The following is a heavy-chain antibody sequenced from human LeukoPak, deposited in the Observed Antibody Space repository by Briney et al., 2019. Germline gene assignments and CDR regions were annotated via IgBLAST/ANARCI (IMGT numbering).Heavy chain of an antibody. CDR2: IGSSGINI. Sequence: TGGSLRLSCAASGFTFSTYEMNWVRQAPGKGLEWIAYIGSSGINIYYGEYVKDRFTISRDNAKNSLYLQMNSLRAEDTAVYYCARGALGYCNSINCPQLDYWGQGTLVTVSS. J-gene: IGHJ4*02. V-gene: IGHV3-48*03. D-gene: IGHD2-2*01. CDR3: ARGALGYCNSINCPQLDY. CDR1: GFTFSTYE.